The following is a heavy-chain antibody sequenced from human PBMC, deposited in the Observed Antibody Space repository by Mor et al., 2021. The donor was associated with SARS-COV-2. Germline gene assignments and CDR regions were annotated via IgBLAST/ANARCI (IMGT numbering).Heavy chain of an antibody. CDR3: TTLQWSSSDKVNYY. CDR2: KANSYAT. D-gene: IGHD6-6*01. V-gene: IGHV3-73*01. Sequence: KANSYATAYAASVKGRFTNSRDDSKNTAYLQMNSLKTEDTAVYYCTTLQWSSSDKVNYYWGQGTLVTVSS. J-gene: IGHJ4*02.